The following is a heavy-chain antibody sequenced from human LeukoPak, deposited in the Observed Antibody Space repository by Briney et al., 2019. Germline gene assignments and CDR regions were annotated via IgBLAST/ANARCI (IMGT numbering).Heavy chain of an antibody. CDR3: ARAHYDILTGTSGRFDP. CDR2: IYMNGGT. Sequence: PSQTLSLTCTVSGGSIRSDSYYWSWIRQPAGKGLEWIGRIYMNGGTNYNPSLKSRVTISLDTSKKQFSLKLTSVTAADAAVYYCARAHYDILTGTSGRFDPWGQGTLVTVSS. J-gene: IGHJ5*02. D-gene: IGHD3-9*01. CDR1: GGSIRSDSYY. V-gene: IGHV4-61*02.